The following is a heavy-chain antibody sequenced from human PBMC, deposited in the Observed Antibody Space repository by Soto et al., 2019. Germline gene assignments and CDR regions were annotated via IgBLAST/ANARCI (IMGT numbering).Heavy chain of an antibody. D-gene: IGHD2-15*01. J-gene: IGHJ5*02. Sequence: EVQLLESGGGLVQPGGSLRLTCAASGFTFSTYAMSWVRQAPGKGLEWASVISASGMSTYYADSAKGRFTISRDNSQNPPYLEKNRLGAEEPAIYYWAKDDRYCSGWLCYRGFGPWGQGTLVTVSS. CDR2: ISASGMST. CDR3: AKDDRYCSGWLCYRGFGP. V-gene: IGHV3-23*01. CDR1: GFTFSTYA.